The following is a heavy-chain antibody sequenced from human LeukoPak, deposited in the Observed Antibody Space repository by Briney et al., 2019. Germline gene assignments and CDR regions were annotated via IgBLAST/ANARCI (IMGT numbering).Heavy chain of an antibody. V-gene: IGHV1-18*04. Sequence: ASVKVSCKASGYTFTAYYMHWVRQAPGQGLEWMGWISAYNGNTNYAQKLQGRVTMTTDTSTSTAYMELRSLRSDDTAVYYCARDRRVAVAENFDYWGQGTLVTVSS. D-gene: IGHD6-19*01. J-gene: IGHJ4*02. CDR1: GYTFTAYY. CDR2: ISAYNGNT. CDR3: ARDRRVAVAENFDY.